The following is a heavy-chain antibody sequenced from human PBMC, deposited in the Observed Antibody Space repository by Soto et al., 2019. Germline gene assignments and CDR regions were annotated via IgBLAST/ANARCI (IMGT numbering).Heavy chain of an antibody. V-gene: IGHV1-46*01. J-gene: IGHJ5*02. CDR1: GYTFTSYE. D-gene: IGHD6-6*01. Sequence: ASVKVSCKASGYTFTSYEMYWVRQAPGQGLEWMGIINPSGGSTTYAQKFQGRVTMTRDTSTSTVYMELSSLRSEDTAVYYCAREKGSSGFDPWGQGTLVTVSS. CDR2: INPSGGST. CDR3: AREKGSSGFDP.